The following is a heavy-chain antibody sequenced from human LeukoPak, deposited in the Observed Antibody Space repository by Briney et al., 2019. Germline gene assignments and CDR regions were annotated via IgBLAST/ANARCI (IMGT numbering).Heavy chain of an antibody. CDR3: ARQDYDILTGRPTNFDY. CDR1: GYTFTTYW. V-gene: IGHV5-51*01. D-gene: IGHD3-9*01. Sequence: ESLKISCKGSGYTFTTYWIAWVRQMPGKGLEYMGIIYPGDSDTRYSPSFQGQVTISADKSISTAYLQWSSLKASDTAMYYCARQDYDILTGRPTNFDYWGQGTLVTVSS. CDR2: IYPGDSDT. J-gene: IGHJ4*02.